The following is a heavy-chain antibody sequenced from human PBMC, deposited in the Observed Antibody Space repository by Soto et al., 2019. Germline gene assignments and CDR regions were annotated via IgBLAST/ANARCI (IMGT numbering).Heavy chain of an antibody. J-gene: IGHJ4*02. V-gene: IGHV1-2*02. D-gene: IGHD3-9*01. CDR3: ARPPGYISDWYYFDL. CDR2: ISPRSGGT. Sequence: HWVRQAPGQGFEWMGRISPRSGGTNYAQKFQGRVTMTWDTSLNTAYMELSSLISEDTAVYYCARPPGYISDWYYFDLWGQGTLVTVSS.